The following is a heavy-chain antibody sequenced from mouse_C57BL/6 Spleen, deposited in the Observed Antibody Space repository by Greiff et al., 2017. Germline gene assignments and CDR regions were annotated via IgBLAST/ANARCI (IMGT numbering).Heavy chain of an antibody. CDR1: GYTFTTYP. CDR3: ARGYDGHYGGFAY. D-gene: IGHD2-3*01. V-gene: IGHV1-47*01. CDR2: FHPYNDDT. J-gene: IGHJ3*01. Sequence: QVHVKQSGAELVKPGASVKMSCKASGYTFTTYPIEWMKQNHGKSLEWIGNFHPYNDDTKYNEKFKGKATLTVEKSSSTVYLELSRLTSDDSAVYYCARGYDGHYGGFAYWGQGTLVTVSA.